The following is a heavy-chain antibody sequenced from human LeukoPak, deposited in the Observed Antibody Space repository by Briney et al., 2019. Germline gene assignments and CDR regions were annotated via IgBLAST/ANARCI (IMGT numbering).Heavy chain of an antibody. Sequence: PSETLSLTCTVSGGSISSYYWSWIRQPPGKGLEWIGYMYYSGSTHYNPSLESRVTISIDTSKKQLSLKLTSVTAADTAVYYCARHQRVMIVVVTDAFDIWGQGTMVTVSS. CDR1: GGSISSYY. D-gene: IGHD3-22*01. CDR3: ARHQRVMIVVVTDAFDI. V-gene: IGHV4-59*01. J-gene: IGHJ3*02. CDR2: MYYSGST.